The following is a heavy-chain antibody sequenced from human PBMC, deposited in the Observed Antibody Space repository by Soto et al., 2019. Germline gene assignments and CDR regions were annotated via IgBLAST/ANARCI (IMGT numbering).Heavy chain of an antibody. V-gene: IGHV1-24*01. J-gene: IGHJ6*02. D-gene: IGHD3-10*01. Sequence: QVQLVQSGAEVKKPGASVKVSCKVSGYTLTELSMHWVRQAPGKGLKWMGGFDPEDGETIYAQKFQGRVTMTEDTSTDTAYMELSSLRSEDTAVYYCATGGRITMVRGVIDYGMDVWGQGTTVTVSS. CDR1: GYTLTELS. CDR2: FDPEDGET. CDR3: ATGGRITMVRGVIDYGMDV.